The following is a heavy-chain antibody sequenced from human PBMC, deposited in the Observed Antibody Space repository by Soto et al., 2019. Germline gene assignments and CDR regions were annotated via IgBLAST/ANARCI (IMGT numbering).Heavy chain of an antibody. V-gene: IGHV5-10-1*01. D-gene: IGHD1-1*01. CDR1: GYSFTSYW. CDR3: ARHTTTALLYYYGMDV. CDR2: IDPSDSCT. Sequence: GESLKISCKGSGYSFTSYWVSWVRQMPGKGLEWMGRIDPSDSCTNYSPSFQGHVTISADKSISTAYLQWSSLKASDTAMYYCARHTTTALLYYYGMDVWGQGTTVTVSS. J-gene: IGHJ6*02.